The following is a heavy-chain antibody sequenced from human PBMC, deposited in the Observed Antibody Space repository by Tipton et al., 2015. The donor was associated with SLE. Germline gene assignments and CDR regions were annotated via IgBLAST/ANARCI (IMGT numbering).Heavy chain of an antibody. V-gene: IGHV1-18*04. CDR1: EYTFTNSY. J-gene: IGHJ4*02. D-gene: IGHD2-15*01. CDR3: ATEPYPYHSGTPY. Sequence: QLVQSGAEVKKPGASVKGSCKASEYTFTNSYINWVRQTTGQGLEWMGWISTYNGNTKYAKSLQDRVTMTTDTSTKTAYMELRSLRSDDTAVYYCATEPYPYHSGTPYWGQGTLVTVSS. CDR2: ISTYNGNT.